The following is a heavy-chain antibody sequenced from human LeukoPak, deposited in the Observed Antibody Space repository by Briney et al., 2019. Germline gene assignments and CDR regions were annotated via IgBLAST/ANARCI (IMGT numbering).Heavy chain of an antibody. CDR1: GGSFSGYY. D-gene: IGHD2-15*01. Sequence: SETLSLTCAVYGGSFSGYYWSWIRQPPGKGPEWSGEINHSGSTNYNPSLKSRVTISVDTSNNQFSLKLSSVTAADTAVYYCARGKRRVVSGSAFDIWGQGTMVTVSS. V-gene: IGHV4-34*01. J-gene: IGHJ3*02. CDR2: INHSGST. CDR3: ARGKRRVVSGSAFDI.